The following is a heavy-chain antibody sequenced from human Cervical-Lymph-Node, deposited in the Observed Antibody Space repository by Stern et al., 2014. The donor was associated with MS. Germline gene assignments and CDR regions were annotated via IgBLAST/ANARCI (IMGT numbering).Heavy chain of an antibody. J-gene: IGHJ5*02. D-gene: IGHD4-11*01. CDR1: GGSISSYY. Sequence: QVQLQQSGPGLVKPSETLSLTCTVSGGSISSYYWSWIRQPPGKGLEWIGYIYYSGSTNYNPSLKSRVTISVDTSKNQFSLKLSSVTAADTAVYYCAREMRAVTTSQFDPWGQGTLVTVSS. V-gene: IGHV4-59*01. CDR3: AREMRAVTTSQFDP. CDR2: IYYSGST.